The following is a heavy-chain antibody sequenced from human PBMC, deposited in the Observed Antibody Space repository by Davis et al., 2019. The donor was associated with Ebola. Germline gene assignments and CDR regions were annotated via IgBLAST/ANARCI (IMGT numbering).Heavy chain of an antibody. Sequence: GESLKISCAASGFTFSSYAMSWVRQAPGKGLEWVSAISGSGGSTYYADSVKGRFTISRDNSKNTLYLQMNSLRAEDTAVYYCASDVDTAIGSNYWGQGTLVTVSS. V-gene: IGHV3-23*01. J-gene: IGHJ4*02. D-gene: IGHD5-18*01. CDR1: GFTFSSYA. CDR2: ISGSGGST. CDR3: ASDVDTAIGSNY.